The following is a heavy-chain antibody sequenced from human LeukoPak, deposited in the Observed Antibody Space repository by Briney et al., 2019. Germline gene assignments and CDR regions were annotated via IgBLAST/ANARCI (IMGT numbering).Heavy chain of an antibody. V-gene: IGHV4-34*01. CDR1: GGSFSGYY. D-gene: IGHD2-2*01. Sequence: SETLSLTCAVYGGSFSGYYWSWIRPPPGKGLEWIGEINHSGSTNYNPSLKSRVTISVDTSKNQFSLKLSSVTAADTAVYYCARGTPYCSSTSCLPATYYYYYGMDVWGQGTTVTVSS. J-gene: IGHJ6*02. CDR2: INHSGST. CDR3: ARGTPYCSSTSCLPATYYYYYGMDV.